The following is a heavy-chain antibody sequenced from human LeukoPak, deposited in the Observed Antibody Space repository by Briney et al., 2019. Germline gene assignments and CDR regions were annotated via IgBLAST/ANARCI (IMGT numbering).Heavy chain of an antibody. CDR1: GGTFSSYA. J-gene: IGHJ5*02. V-gene: IGHV1-69*13. D-gene: IGHD2-21*01. CDR2: IIPIFGTA. Sequence: SVKVSCKASGGTFSSYAISWVRQAPGQGLEWMGGIIPIFGTANYAQKFQGRVTITADESTSTAYMELSSLRSEDTAVYYCASSVVVIAMSWFDPWGQGTLVTVSS. CDR3: ASSVVVIAMSWFDP.